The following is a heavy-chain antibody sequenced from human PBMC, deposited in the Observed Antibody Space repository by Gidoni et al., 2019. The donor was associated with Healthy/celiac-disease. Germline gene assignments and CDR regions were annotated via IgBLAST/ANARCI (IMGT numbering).Heavy chain of an antibody. CDR2: IWYDGSNK. Sequence: TFSSYGMHWVRQAPGKGLEWVAVIWYDGSNKYYADSVKGRFTISRDNSKNTLYLQMNSLSAEDTAVYYCARDKGRGGPPFDYWGQGTLVTVSS. J-gene: IGHJ4*02. CDR1: TFSSYG. CDR3: ARDKGRGGPPFDY. V-gene: IGHV3-33*01. D-gene: IGHD3-10*01.